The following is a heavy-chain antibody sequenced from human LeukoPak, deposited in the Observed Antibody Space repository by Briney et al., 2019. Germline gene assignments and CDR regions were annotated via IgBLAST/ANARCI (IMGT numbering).Heavy chain of an antibody. CDR1: GFTFSSYS. CDR2: ISSSSSYI. Sequence: GGSLRLSCAASGFTFSSYSINWVRQAPGKGLEWVSSISSSSSYIYYADSVKGRFTISRDNAKNSLYLQMNSLRAEDTAVYYCARDRPNTPFDYWGQGTLVTVSS. V-gene: IGHV3-21*01. CDR3: ARDRPNTPFDY. J-gene: IGHJ4*02.